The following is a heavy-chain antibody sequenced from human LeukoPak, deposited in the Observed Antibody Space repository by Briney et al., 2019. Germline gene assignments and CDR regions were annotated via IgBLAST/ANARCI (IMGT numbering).Heavy chain of an antibody. CDR1: GGTFSSYA. D-gene: IGHD2-2*01. CDR2: IIPILGIA. J-gene: IGHJ5*02. V-gene: IGHV1-69*04. CDR3: ARDVPAAMPWFDP. Sequence: GASVKVSCKASGGTFSSYAISWVRQAPGQGLEWVGRIIPILGIANYAQKFQGRVTITADKSTSTAYMELSSLRSEDTAVYYCARDVPAAMPWFDPWGQGTLVTVSS.